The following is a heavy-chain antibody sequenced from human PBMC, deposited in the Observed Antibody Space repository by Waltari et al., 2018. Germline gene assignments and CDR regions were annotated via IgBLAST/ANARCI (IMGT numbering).Heavy chain of an antibody. CDR2: VKQVGSEK. J-gene: IGHJ4*02. CDR3: ARVTSGYYSSYYFDY. CDR1: GFTFSSYW. Sequence: EVQLVESGGGLVQPGGSLRLSCAASGFTFSSYWMSWVRQAPGKGLGGVANVKQVGSEKYYVDAVKGRFTISRDNAKTALYLQMNSLRAEDTAVYYCARVTSGYYSSYYFDYWGQGTLVTVSS. V-gene: IGHV3-7*01. D-gene: IGHD3-22*01.